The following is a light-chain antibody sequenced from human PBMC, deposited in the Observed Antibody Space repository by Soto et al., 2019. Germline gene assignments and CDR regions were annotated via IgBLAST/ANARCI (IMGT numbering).Light chain of an antibody. CDR2: GAS. CDR1: QSVSSSY. V-gene: IGKV3-20*01. Sequence: IGLTQSPGTLSLSPGERATLSCRASQSVSSSYLAWYQQKPGQAPRLLIYGASSKATGIPDRFSGSGSGTDFTLTISRLEPEDFAVYYCQQYGSSPITFGRGTKVDI. CDR3: QQYGSSPIT. J-gene: IGKJ4*01.